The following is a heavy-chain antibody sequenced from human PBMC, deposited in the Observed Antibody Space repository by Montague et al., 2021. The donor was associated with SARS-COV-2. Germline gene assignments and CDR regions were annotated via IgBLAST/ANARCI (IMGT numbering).Heavy chain of an antibody. V-gene: IGHV4-34*01. Sequence: SETLSLTCAVYGGSFSGYYWSWIRQPPGKGLEWIGEINHSGSTNXNPSLKSRVTISVDTSKNQFSLKLSSVTAADTAVYYCARGPHITMIVVVITDIWFDPWGQGTLVTVSS. CDR3: ARGPHITMIVVVITDIWFDP. CDR1: GGSFSGYY. CDR2: INHSGST. D-gene: IGHD3-22*01. J-gene: IGHJ5*02.